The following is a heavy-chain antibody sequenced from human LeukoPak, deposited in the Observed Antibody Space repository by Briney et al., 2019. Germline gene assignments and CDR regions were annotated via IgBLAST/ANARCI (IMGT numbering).Heavy chain of an antibody. CDR1: GGSISSGDYY. CDR3: ARGDYYDSGGYYYH. V-gene: IGHV4-30-4*08. J-gene: IGHJ5*02. CDR2: IYYSGST. Sequence: SETLSLTCTVSGGSISSGDYYWSWIRQPPGKGLEWIGFIYYSGSTSYNPSLKSRVTISLDTSKNYFSLKLTSVTAADTAMYYCARGDYYDSGGYYYHWGQGTLVTVSS. D-gene: IGHD3-22*01.